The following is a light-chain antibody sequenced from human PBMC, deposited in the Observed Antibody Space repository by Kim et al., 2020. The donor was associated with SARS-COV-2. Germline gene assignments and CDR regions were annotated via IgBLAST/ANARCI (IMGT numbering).Light chain of an antibody. Sequence: EIVMTQIPLSLPVTPGETAAISCTSSQSLFHSEHGKTYLDWYVQKPGQSPQLLIYMGSYRASGVPDRFSGSGSGTGFTLEISRLEAEDVGVYYCVQRIEFPWTFGQGTKVDIK. CDR2: MGS. V-gene: IGKV2-40*01. J-gene: IGKJ1*01. CDR1: QSLFHSEHGKTY. CDR3: VQRIEFPWT.